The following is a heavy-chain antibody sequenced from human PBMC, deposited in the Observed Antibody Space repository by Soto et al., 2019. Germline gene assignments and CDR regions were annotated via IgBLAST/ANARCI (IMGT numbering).Heavy chain of an antibody. CDR2: INAGNGNT. CDR3: ARDLDATVEFDY. D-gene: IGHD4-17*01. V-gene: IGHV1-18*01. Sequence: ASVKVSCKASGYTFTTYGLSWVRQAPGQGLEWMGWINAGNGNTKYSQKFQGRVTITRDTSASTAYMELSSLRSEDTAVYYCARDLDATVEFDYWGQGTLVTVSS. CDR1: GYTFTTYG. J-gene: IGHJ4*02.